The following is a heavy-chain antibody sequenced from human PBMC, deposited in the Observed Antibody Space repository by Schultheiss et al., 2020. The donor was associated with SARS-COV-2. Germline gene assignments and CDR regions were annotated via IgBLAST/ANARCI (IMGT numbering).Heavy chain of an antibody. V-gene: IGHV3-23*01. CDR3: AKVGVAVTTYYYYGMDV. CDR1: GFTFSSYG. CDR2: ISGSGGST. Sequence: GGSLRLSCAASGFTFSSYGMHWVRQAPGKGLEWVSAISGSGGSTYYADSVKGRFIISRDNSKNTLYLQMNSLRAEDTAVYYCAKVGVAVTTYYYYGMDVCGQGTTVTVSS. D-gene: IGHD6-19*01. J-gene: IGHJ6*02.